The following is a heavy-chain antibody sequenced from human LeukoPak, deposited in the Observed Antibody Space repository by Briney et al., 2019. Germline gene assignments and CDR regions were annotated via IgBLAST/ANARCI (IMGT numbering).Heavy chain of an antibody. CDR2: ISSSGSTI. V-gene: IGHV3-48*03. CDR3: ARDELHRSDREQWLVRGAFDI. Sequence: GGSLRLSCAASGFIFSSYEMNWVRQAPGKGLEWVSYISSSGSTIYYADSVKGRFTISRDNAKNSLYLQMNSLRAEDTAVYYCARDELHRSDREQWLVRGAFDIWGQGTMVTVSS. J-gene: IGHJ3*02. D-gene: IGHD6-19*01. CDR1: GFIFSSYE.